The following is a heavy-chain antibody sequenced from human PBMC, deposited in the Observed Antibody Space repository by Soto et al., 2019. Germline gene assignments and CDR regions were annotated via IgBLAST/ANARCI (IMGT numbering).Heavy chain of an antibody. V-gene: IGHV1-2*04. CDR3: ARGQEVGAPTLGGSLNWFDP. J-gene: IGHJ5*02. Sequence: QVQLVQSGAEVKKPGSSVKVSCKASGGTFSSYAISWVRQAPGQGLEWMGGIIPNSGGTNYAQKFQGWVTMTRDTSISTAYMELSRLRSDDTAVYYCARGQEVGAPTLGGSLNWFDPWGQVTLVTVSS. D-gene: IGHD1-26*01. CDR1: GGTFSSYA. CDR2: IIPNSGGT.